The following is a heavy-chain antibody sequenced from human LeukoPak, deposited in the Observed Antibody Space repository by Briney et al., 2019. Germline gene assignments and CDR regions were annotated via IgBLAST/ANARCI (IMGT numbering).Heavy chain of an antibody. CDR2: INHSGST. D-gene: IGHD4-11*01. CDR3: ARSPPLYSNYDRYYYYYMDV. J-gene: IGHJ6*03. V-gene: IGHV4-34*01. CDR1: GGSFSGYY. Sequence: SETLSLTCAVYGGSFSGYYWSWIRQPPGKGLEWIGEINHSGSTNYNPSLKSRVTISVDTSKNQFSLKLSSVTAADTAVYYCARSPPLYSNYDRYYYYYMDVWGKGTTVTVSS.